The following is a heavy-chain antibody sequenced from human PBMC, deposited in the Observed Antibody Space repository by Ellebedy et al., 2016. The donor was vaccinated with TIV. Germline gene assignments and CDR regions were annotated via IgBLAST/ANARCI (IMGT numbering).Heavy chain of an antibody. CDR1: NGSFSGYF. D-gene: IGHD1-1*01. J-gene: IGHJ4*02. Sequence: PSETLSLTCAVYNGSFSGYFWTWVRQAPGKGLEWVANINQDASRKYYLDSVKGRFTVSRDNAKNSLYLQMNSLRAEDTAVYYCSSWKYWGQGALVTVSS. V-gene: IGHV3-7*01. CDR2: INQDASRK. CDR3: SSWKY.